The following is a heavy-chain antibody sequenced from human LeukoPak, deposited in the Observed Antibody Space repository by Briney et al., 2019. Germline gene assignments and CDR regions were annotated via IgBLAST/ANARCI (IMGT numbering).Heavy chain of an antibody. J-gene: IGHJ4*02. D-gene: IGHD5-12*01. CDR2: ISGSGGST. Sequence: GGSLRLSCAASGLTFSNYAMSWVRQAPGKGLEWVSGISGSGGSTFYADSVKGRFTISRDNAKNSLYLQMNSLRAEDTAVYYCARESSYDHSIWGQGTLVTVSS. CDR3: ARESSYDHSI. CDR1: GLTFSNYA. V-gene: IGHV3-23*01.